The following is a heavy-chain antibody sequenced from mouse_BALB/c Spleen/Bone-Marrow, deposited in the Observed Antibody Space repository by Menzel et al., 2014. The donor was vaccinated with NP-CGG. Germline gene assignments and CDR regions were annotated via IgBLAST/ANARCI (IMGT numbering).Heavy chain of an antibody. CDR3: ARDKGRVFFDY. V-gene: IGHV7-3*02. J-gene: IGHJ2*01. CDR1: GFTFTDYY. CDR2: IRNKANGYTT. Sequence: EVQGVESGGALVQPGGALRLSCATSGFTFTDYYMNWVRQPPGKALEWLGFIRNKANGYTTEYSASVMGRFTISRDNSQSILYLQMNTLRAEDSATYYCARDKGRVFFDYWGQGATLTVSS.